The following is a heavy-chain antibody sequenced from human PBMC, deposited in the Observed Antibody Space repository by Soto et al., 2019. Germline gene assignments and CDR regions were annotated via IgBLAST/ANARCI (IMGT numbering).Heavy chain of an antibody. J-gene: IGHJ4*02. D-gene: IGHD3-22*01. CDR1: GFSLSTSGMC. CDR3: ARTPRYYYYDSSGYYGAFDY. CDR2: IDWDDDK. V-gene: IGHV2-70*01. Sequence: GSGPTLVNPTQTLTLTCTFSGFSLSTSGMCVSWIRQPPGKALEWLALIDWDDDKYYSTSLKTRPTISKDTSKNQVVLTMTNMDPVDTATYYCARTPRYYYYDSSGYYGAFDYWGQGTPVTVSS.